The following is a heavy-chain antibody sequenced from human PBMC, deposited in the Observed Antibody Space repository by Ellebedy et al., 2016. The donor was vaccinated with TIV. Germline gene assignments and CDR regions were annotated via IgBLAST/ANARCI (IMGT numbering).Heavy chain of an antibody. CDR1: GHTFTSYG. V-gene: IGHV1-18*01. Sequence: ASVKVSCXASGHTFTSYGISWVRQAPGQGLEWMGWISAYNGNTNYAQKFQGRVTITADESTSTAYMELSSLRSEDTAVYYCAREAGNYAQFDYWGQGTLVIVPS. J-gene: IGHJ4*02. CDR3: AREAGNYAQFDY. D-gene: IGHD1-7*01. CDR2: ISAYNGNT.